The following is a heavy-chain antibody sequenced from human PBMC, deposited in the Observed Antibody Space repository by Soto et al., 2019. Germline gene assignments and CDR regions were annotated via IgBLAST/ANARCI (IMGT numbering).Heavy chain of an antibody. CDR2: ISANNGNI. CDR3: ARDDCSGGSCYLDY. CDR1: GYTFISYG. D-gene: IGHD2-15*01. J-gene: IGHJ4*02. V-gene: IGHV1-18*01. Sequence: ASVKVSCTASGYTFISYGISWVRQAPGQGLEWMGWISANNGNINYAQKLQGRVTTTTDTSTSTAYMELRSLRSDDTAVYYCARDDCSGGSCYLDYWGQGTLVTVSS.